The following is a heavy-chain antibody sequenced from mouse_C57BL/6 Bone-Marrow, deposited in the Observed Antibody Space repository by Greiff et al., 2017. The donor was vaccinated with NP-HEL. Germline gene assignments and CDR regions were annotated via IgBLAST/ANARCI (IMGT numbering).Heavy chain of an antibody. D-gene: IGHD1-1*01. V-gene: IGHV1-69*01. J-gene: IGHJ4*01. Sequence: VKLQQPGAELVMPGASVKLSCKASGYTFTSYWMHWVKQRPGQGLEWIGEIDPSDSYTNYNQKFKGKSTLTVDKSSSTAYMQLSSLTSEDSAVYYCARSRTTVRGDYWGQGTSVTVSS. CDR1: GYTFTSYW. CDR3: ARSRTTVRGDY. CDR2: IDPSDSYT.